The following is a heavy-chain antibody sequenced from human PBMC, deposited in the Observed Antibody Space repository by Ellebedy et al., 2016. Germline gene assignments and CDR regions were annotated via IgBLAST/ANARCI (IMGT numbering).Heavy chain of an antibody. CDR3: ARDVLRSSSNLKNYYYGMDV. Sequence: GGSLRLSCAASRFAFSTYTMNWVRQAPGKGLQWVSAISPTGGTFYADFVKGRFTISRDNAKNSLYLQMNSPRAEDTAVYYCARDVLRSSSNLKNYYYGMDVWGQGTTVTVSS. CDR2: ISPTGGT. CDR1: RFAFSTYT. V-gene: IGHV3-21*01. J-gene: IGHJ6*02. D-gene: IGHD6-13*01.